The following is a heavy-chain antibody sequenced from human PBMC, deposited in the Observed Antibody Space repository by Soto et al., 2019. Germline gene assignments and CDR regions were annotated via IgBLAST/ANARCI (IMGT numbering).Heavy chain of an antibody. J-gene: IGHJ5*02. Sequence: SVKVSCKASGGTFSSYAISWVRQAPGQGLEWMGGIIPIFGTANYARKFQGRVTITADESTSTAYMELSSLRSEDTAVYYCARDGGEEGFDVAWLAPDSNKYNWFDPWGQGTLVTVSS. CDR2: IIPIFGTA. CDR3: ARDGGEEGFDVAWLAPDSNKYNWFDP. D-gene: IGHD6-19*01. V-gene: IGHV1-69*13. CDR1: GGTFSSYA.